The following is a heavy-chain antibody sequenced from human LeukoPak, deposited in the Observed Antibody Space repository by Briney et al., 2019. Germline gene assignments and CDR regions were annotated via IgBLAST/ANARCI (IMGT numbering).Heavy chain of an antibody. CDR1: GFTVSSNY. Sequence: PGGSLRLSCAASGFTVSSNYMSWVRQAPGKGLEWVSVIYSGGSTYYADSVKGRFTISRDNSKNMLYLQMNSLRAEDTAVYFCARSNCESCYRGVWYFFDHWGQGALVTVSS. CDR3: ARSNCESCYRGVWYFFDH. J-gene: IGHJ4*02. D-gene: IGHD4-11*01. V-gene: IGHV3-66*01. CDR2: IYSGGST.